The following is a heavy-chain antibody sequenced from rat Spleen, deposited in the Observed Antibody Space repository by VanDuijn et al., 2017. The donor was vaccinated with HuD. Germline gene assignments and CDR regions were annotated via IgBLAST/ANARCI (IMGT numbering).Heavy chain of an antibody. D-gene: IGHD4-3*01. CDR3: VRQDTSGYSNWFTY. CDR2: ISPGGGGT. J-gene: IGHJ3*01. CDR1: GFTFSSFP. V-gene: IGHV5-25*01. Sequence: EVQLVESDGGLVQPGRSLKLSCAASGFTFSSFPMAWVRQAPKKGLEWVASISPGGGGTYYRDSVKGRFTVSRDNAKSTLYLQMDSLRSEDTATFYCVRQDTSGYSNWFTYWGQGTLVTVSS.